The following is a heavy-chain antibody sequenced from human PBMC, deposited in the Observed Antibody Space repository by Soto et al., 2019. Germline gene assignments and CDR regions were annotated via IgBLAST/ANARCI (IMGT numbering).Heavy chain of an antibody. J-gene: IGHJ4*02. V-gene: IGHV3-23*01. CDR2: ISGSGGST. D-gene: IGHD6-19*01. Sequence: GGSLRLSCAASGFTFSSYAMSWVRQAPGKGLEWVSAISGSGGSTYYADSVKGRFTISRDNSKSTLYLQMNSLRAEDTAVYYCAKDGDRGWSYFDYWGQGTLVTVSS. CDR1: GFTFSSYA. CDR3: AKDGDRGWSYFDY.